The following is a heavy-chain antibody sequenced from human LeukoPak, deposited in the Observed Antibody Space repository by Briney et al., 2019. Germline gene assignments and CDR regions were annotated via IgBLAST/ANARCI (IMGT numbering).Heavy chain of an antibody. CDR3: AKMQGYFDY. CDR2: ISGRGGTT. Sequence: GGSLRLSCAASEFTFNNYAMTWVRQTPGKGLEWVSAISGRGGTTYYADSAKGRFTISRDNSKNMLYLQMSSLRAEDTAVYYCAKMQGYFDYWGQGTLVPVSS. CDR1: EFTFNNYA. J-gene: IGHJ4*02. V-gene: IGHV3-23*01.